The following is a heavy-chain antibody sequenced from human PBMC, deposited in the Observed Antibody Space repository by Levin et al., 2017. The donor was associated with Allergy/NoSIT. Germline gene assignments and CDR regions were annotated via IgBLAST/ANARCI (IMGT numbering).Heavy chain of an antibody. CDR1: GYTFTSYY. CDR3: ARDRRGDSSGYYYPLGY. V-gene: IGHV1-46*01. CDR2: INPSGGST. Sequence: GESLKISCKASGYTFTSYYMHWVRQAPGQGLEWMGIINPSGGSTSYAQKFQGRVTMTRDTSTSTVYMELSSLRSEDTAVYYCARDRRGDSSGYYYPLGYWGQGTLVTVSS. D-gene: IGHD3-22*01. J-gene: IGHJ4*02.